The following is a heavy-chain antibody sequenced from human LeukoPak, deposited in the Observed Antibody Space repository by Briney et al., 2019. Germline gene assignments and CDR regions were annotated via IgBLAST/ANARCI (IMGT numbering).Heavy chain of an antibody. Sequence: SETLSLTCTVSGGSISSYYWSWIRQPAGKGLEWIGSIYYSGSTYYNPSLKSRVTISVDTSKNQFSLKLSSVTAADTAVYYCATRLDYWGQGTLVTVSS. V-gene: IGHV4-4*07. CDR2: IYYSGST. CDR3: ATRLDY. CDR1: GGSISSYY. J-gene: IGHJ4*02.